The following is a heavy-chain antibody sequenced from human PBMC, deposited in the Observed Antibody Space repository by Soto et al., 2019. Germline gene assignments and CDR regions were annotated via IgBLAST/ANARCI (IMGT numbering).Heavy chain of an antibody. J-gene: IGHJ5*02. D-gene: IGHD6-13*01. CDR2: IYYSGST. Sequence: PSEALSLICTVSGGSISSSSYYWGWIRQPPGKGLEWIGSIYYSGSTYYNPSLKSRVTISVDTSKNQFSLKLSSVTAADTAVYYCARLVGSSWYGWFDPWGQGTLFTVS. CDR1: GGSISSSSYY. V-gene: IGHV4-39*01. CDR3: ARLVGSSWYGWFDP.